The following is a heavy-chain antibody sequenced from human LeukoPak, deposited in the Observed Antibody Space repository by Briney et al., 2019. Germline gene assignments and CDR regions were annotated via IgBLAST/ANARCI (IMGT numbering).Heavy chain of an antibody. CDR3: ARQIISGSYYSRFDY. CDR2: IYYSGST. J-gene: IGHJ4*02. Sequence: SETLSLTCTVSGGSISSSSYYWGWIRQPPGKGLEWIGSIYYSGSTYYNPSLKSRVTISVDTSKNQLSLKLSSVTAADTAVYYCARQIISGSYYSRFDYWGQGTLVTVSS. CDR1: GGSISSSSYY. D-gene: IGHD1-26*01. V-gene: IGHV4-39*01.